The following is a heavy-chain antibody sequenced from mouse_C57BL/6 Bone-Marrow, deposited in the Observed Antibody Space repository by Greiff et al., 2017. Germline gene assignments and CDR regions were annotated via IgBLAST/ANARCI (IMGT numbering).Heavy chain of an antibody. V-gene: IGHV1-15*01. CDR1: GYTFTDYE. D-gene: IGHD2-3*01. Sequence: QVQLQQSGAELVRPGASVTLSCKASGYTFTDYEMHWVKQTPVHGLEWIGAIDPETGGTAYNQKFKGKAILTADTSSSTAYMELRSLTSEDSAVYYCAVDGYSDYWGQGTTLTVSS. J-gene: IGHJ2*01. CDR2: IDPETGGT. CDR3: AVDGYSDY.